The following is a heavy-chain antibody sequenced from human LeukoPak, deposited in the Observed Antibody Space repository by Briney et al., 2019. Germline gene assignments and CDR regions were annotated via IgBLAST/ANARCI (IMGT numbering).Heavy chain of an antibody. D-gene: IGHD2-2*01. CDR2: INPNSGGT. V-gene: IGHV1-2*02. CDR3: ARADIVVVAATSVDLDY. CDR1: GYTFTGYY. J-gene: IGHJ4*02. Sequence: ASVKVSCKASGYTFTGYYMHWVRQAPGQGLEWMGWINPNSGGTNYAQKFQGRVTMTRDTSISTAYMELSRLRSDDTAVYYCARADIVVVAATSVDLDYWGEGTLVPVSS.